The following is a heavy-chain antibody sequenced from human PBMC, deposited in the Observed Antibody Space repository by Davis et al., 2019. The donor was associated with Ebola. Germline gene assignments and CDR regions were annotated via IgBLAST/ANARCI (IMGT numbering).Heavy chain of an antibody. Sequence: PGGSLRLSCAASGFTFSSYAMSWVRQAPGKGLEWVSAISGSGGSTYYADSVKGRFTISRDNSKNTLYLQMNSLRAEDTAVYYCAKDLLWIVATTPDFDYWGQGTLVTVSS. J-gene: IGHJ4*02. CDR1: GFTFSSYA. V-gene: IGHV3-23*01. CDR2: ISGSGGST. CDR3: AKDLLWIVATTPDFDY. D-gene: IGHD5-12*01.